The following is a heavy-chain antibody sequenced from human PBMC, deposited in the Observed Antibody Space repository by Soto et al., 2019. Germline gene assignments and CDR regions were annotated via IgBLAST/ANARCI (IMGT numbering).Heavy chain of an antibody. Sequence: EVQLVESGGGLIQPGGSLRLSCLASGFNFRSYSMNWVRQAPGKGLEWISYISSSDINIYYADSVRGRFTITRDIAKNTLYLQMNRLRAGDTAVYYSARDYGDYVARNPFWGQGTLVTVSS. D-gene: IGHD4-17*01. CDR1: GFNFRSYS. V-gene: IGHV3-48*01. J-gene: IGHJ4*02. CDR2: ISSSDINI. CDR3: ARDYGDYVARNPF.